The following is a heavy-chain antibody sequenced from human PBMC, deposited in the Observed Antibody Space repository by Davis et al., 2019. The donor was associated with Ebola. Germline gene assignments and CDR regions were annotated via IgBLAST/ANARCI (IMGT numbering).Heavy chain of an antibody. Sequence: ASVKVSCKASGYTFTSYGISWVRQAPGQGLEWMGWISAYNGNTNYAQKFQGWVTMTRDTSISTAYMELSRLRSDDTAVYYCARGPDIVVVPAAFYYFDYWGQGTLVTVSS. CDR3: ARGPDIVVVPAAFYYFDY. CDR1: GYTFTSYG. CDR2: ISAYNGNT. J-gene: IGHJ4*02. D-gene: IGHD2-2*01. V-gene: IGHV1-18*04.